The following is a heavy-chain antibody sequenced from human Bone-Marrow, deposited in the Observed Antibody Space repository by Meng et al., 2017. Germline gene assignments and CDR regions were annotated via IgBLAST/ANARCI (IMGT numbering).Heavy chain of an antibody. CDR3: TWDDKAVSDY. V-gene: IGHV3-15*01. D-gene: IGHD3-9*01. Sequence: EVHLVEAGGDLVNPGGCLRLSCSASGFYFSNAWMSWVRQAPGKGLEWVGRIKSNTDGGTAEYAAPVTGRFTISRDDSKSTLYLQMSGLRIDDTGVYYCTWDDKAVSDYWGQGTLVTVSS. J-gene: IGHJ4*02. CDR2: IKSNTDGGTA. CDR1: GFYFSNAW.